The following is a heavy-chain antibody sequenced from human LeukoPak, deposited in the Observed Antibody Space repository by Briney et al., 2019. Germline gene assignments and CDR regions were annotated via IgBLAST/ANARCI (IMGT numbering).Heavy chain of an antibody. CDR2: ISAYNGNT. J-gene: IGHJ6*03. CDR1: GYTFTSYG. Sequence: ASVKVSCKASGYTFTSYGISWVRQAPGQGLEWMGWISAYNGNTNYAQKLQGRVTMTTDTSTSTAYMELRSLRSDDTAVYYCARYSNFLRYYYYMDVSGKGTTVTVSS. CDR3: ARYSNFLRYYYYMDV. V-gene: IGHV1-18*01. D-gene: IGHD4-11*01.